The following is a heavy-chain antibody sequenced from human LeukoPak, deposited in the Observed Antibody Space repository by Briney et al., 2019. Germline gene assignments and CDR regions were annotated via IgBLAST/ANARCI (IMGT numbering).Heavy chain of an antibody. CDR2: INPNSGGT. Sequence: GASVKVSCKASGYTFTGYYMHWVRQAPGQGLEWMGWINPNSGGTNYAQKLQGRVTMTTDTSTSAAYMELRSLRSDDTAVYYCARDHLYSSGWYLNGDYWGQGTLATVSS. V-gene: IGHV1-2*02. CDR1: GYTFTGYY. J-gene: IGHJ4*02. D-gene: IGHD6-19*01. CDR3: ARDHLYSSGWYLNGDY.